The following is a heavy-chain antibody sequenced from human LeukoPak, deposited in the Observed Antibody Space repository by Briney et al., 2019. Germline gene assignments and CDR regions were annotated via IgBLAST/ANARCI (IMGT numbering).Heavy chain of an antibody. J-gene: IGHJ5*02. D-gene: IGHD3-16*01. CDR1: SESSGGDD. V-gene: IGHV4-34*01. CDR2: VSPGGST. Sequence: PSETLSLTCAMHSESSGGDDWTWIRQPPGKGLEWIGEVSPGGSTRYNPSLRSRVTISLDTSRSRFSLRLSSVTAADTGVYYCARDGGTRLGFDPWGQGTLVTVSS. CDR3: ARDGGTRLGFDP.